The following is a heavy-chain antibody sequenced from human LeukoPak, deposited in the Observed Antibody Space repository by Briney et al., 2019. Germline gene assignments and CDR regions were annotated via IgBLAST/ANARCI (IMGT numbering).Heavy chain of an antibody. CDR3: AKDVRGYSYGYFDY. Sequence: GGSLRLSCAASGFTFDDYAMHWVRQAPGKGLEWVSGISWNSGSIGYADSVKGRFAISRDNAKNSLYLQMNSLRAEDTALYYCAKDVRGYSYGYFDYWGQGTLATVSS. CDR2: ISWNSGSI. V-gene: IGHV3-9*01. D-gene: IGHD5-18*01. CDR1: GFTFDDYA. J-gene: IGHJ4*02.